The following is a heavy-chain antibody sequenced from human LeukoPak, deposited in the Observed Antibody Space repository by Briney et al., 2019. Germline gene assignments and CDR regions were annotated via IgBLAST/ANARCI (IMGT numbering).Heavy chain of an antibody. CDR3: ARGTPEVNSRCYYYGMDV. CDR2: INPSGGRT. D-gene: IGHD4-23*01. Sequence: ASVKVSCKASGYTFTSYYMHWVRQAPGQGLEWMGIINPSGGRTSYAQKFQGRVTMTRDTSTSTVYMELSSLRSEDTAVYYCARGTPEVNSRCYYYGMDVWGQGTTVTVPS. J-gene: IGHJ6*02. V-gene: IGHV1-46*01. CDR1: GYTFTSYY.